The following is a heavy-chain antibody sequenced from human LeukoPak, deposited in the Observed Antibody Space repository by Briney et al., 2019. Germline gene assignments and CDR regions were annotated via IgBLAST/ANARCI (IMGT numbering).Heavy chain of an antibody. J-gene: IGHJ4*02. Sequence: GSLRLSCAASVFTFSSYAMSWVRQPPGKGLEWVSTISATGGSIYFADSVKGRFTISRANSKNTLFLQMNSLRAEDTAVYYCAKGANDFWSGYYTVYYFDYWGQGTLVTVSS. CDR3: AKGANDFWSGYYTVYYFDY. CDR1: VFTFSSYA. V-gene: IGHV3-23*01. CDR2: ISATGGSI. D-gene: IGHD3-3*01.